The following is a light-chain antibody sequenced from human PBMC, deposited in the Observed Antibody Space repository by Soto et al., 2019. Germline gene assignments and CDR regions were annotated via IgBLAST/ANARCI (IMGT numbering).Light chain of an antibody. CDR3: QQFSSYSRT. CDR2: SVS. V-gene: IGKV1-5*01. J-gene: IGKJ1*01. CDR1: QSISSW. Sequence: DIQMTQSPSTLSASVGDRVTITCRASQSISSWLAWYQQKPGKAPKLLVYSVSNLDSRVPSRFSGSGSGTEFTLTISSLQPDDFATYYCQQFSSYSRTFGQGTKVEMK.